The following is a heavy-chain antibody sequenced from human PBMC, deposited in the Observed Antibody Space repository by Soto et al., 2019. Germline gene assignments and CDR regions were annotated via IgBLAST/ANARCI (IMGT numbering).Heavy chain of an antibody. CDR1: GFIFSDYY. CDR2: ISSSGRII. D-gene: IGHD3-16*01. V-gene: IGHV3-11*01. CDR3: ARGNRGFGFWLDS. Sequence: PGGSLRLSCAASGFIFSDYYMTWIRQAPGKGLEWVSHISSSGRIISYADSVKGRFTISRDNANNSLYLQMDSLRVDDTAVYYCARGNRGFGFWLDSCGQGTPVTVYS. J-gene: IGHJ5*01.